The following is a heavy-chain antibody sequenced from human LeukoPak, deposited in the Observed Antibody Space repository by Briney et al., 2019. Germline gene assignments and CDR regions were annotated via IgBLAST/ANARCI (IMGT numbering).Heavy chain of an antibody. CDR1: GGTFSSYA. Sequence: SVKVSCKASGGTFSSYAISWVRQAPGQGLEWMGGIIPIFGTANYAQKFQGRVTITADESTSTAYMELSSLRSEDTAVYYCASVVAATPSLGYWGQGTLVTVSS. V-gene: IGHV1-69*13. CDR2: IIPIFGTA. CDR3: ASVVAATPSLGY. D-gene: IGHD2-15*01. J-gene: IGHJ4*02.